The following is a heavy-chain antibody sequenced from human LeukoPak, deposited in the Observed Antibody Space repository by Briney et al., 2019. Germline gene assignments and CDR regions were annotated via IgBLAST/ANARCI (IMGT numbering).Heavy chain of an antibody. J-gene: IGHJ2*01. Sequence: PGRSLRLSCAASGFTFDDYAMHWVRQAPGKGLEWVSGISYNSDTIAYADSVKGRFTISRDNAKNSLYLQMNSLRAEDTALYYCVKDYCGGDCYSGWYFDLWGRGTLVTVSS. CDR3: VKDYCGGDCYSGWYFDL. V-gene: IGHV3-9*01. D-gene: IGHD2-21*02. CDR2: ISYNSDTI. CDR1: GFTFDDYA.